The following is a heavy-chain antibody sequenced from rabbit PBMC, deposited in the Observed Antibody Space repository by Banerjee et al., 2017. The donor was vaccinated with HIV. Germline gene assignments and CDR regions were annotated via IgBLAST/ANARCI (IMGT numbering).Heavy chain of an antibody. CDR3: ARVSETSGWGEDL. V-gene: IGHV1S45*01. Sequence: QEQLVESGGGLVKPGASLTLTCKASGFSFSNKAVMCWVRQAPGKGLEWIACINAVTGKAVYASWAKGRFTFSKTSSTTVTLQMTSLTAADTATYFCARVSETSGWGEDLWGPGTLVTVS. CDR1: GFSFSNKAV. CDR2: INAVTGKA. J-gene: IGHJ4*01. D-gene: IGHD4-1*01.